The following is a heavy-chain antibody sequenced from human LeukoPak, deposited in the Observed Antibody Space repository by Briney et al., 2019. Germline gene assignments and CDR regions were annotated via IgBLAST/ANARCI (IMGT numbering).Heavy chain of an antibody. J-gene: IGHJ3*02. CDR3: ARGPARGDGYNSRGAFDI. Sequence: SETLSLTCTVSGGLISRDSWSWIRQPPGKGLEWIGYISHSGSTDYKPSLESRVTISLDRSNNQFSLELDSVTAADTAVYYCARGPARGDGYNSRGAFDIWGQGTMVTVSS. D-gene: IGHD5-24*01. V-gene: IGHV4-59*01. CDR1: GGLISRDS. CDR2: ISHSGST.